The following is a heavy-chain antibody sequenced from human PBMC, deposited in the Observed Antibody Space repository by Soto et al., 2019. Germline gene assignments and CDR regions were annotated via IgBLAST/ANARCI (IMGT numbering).Heavy chain of an antibody. D-gene: IGHD7-27*01. V-gene: IGHV1-69*12. CDR1: GGTFSSYA. J-gene: IGHJ6*02. CDR2: IIPMFGTA. Sequence: QVQLVQSGAEVKKPGSSVKVSCKASGGTFSSYAISWVRQAPGQGLEWMGGIIPMFGTADYAQKFQGRVTITADESTSTAYMELSSLRSEDTAVYYCAAHFHWGPYNYYSGMDVWGQGTTVTVSS. CDR3: AAHFHWGPYNYYSGMDV.